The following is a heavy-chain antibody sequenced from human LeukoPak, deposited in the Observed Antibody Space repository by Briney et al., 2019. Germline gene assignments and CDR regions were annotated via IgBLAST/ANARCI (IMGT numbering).Heavy chain of an antibody. J-gene: IGHJ4*02. CDR1: GFTFSSYG. V-gene: IGHV3-30*03. CDR3: ARVRN. Sequence: GGSLRLSCAASGFTFSSYGMHWVRQAPGKGLGWVALISYDGSNKFYADSVKGRFTISRDNSKNTLYLQMNSLRAEDTAVYYCARVRNWGQGTLVTVSS. CDR2: ISYDGSNK.